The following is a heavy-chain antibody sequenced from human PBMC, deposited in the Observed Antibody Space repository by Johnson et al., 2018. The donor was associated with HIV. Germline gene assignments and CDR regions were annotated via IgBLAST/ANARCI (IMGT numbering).Heavy chain of an antibody. CDR2: INWNGGST. V-gene: IGHV3-20*04. Sequence: VQLVESGGGVVRPGGSLRLSCTASGFMFDDYGMNWVRQAPGKGLEWVSGINWNGGSTGYADSVKGRFTISRDNAQNSLYLQMNSLRAEDTAVYYCGRESTGAGTAFDIWGQGTMVTVSS. J-gene: IGHJ3*02. CDR3: GRESTGAGTAFDI. CDR1: GFMFDDYG. D-gene: IGHD2-8*02.